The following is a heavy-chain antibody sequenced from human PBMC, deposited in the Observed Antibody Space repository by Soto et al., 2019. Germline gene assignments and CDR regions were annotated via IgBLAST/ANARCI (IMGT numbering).Heavy chain of an antibody. J-gene: IGHJ5*02. D-gene: IGHD3-3*01. CDR3: ASTIFGSSNWFDP. CDR1: GGSISSYY. CDR2: IYYSGST. Sequence: PSETLSLTCTVSGGSISSYYWSWIRQPPGKGLEWIGYIYYSGSTNYNPSLKSRVTISVDTSKNQFSLKLSSVTAADTAVYYCASTIFGSSNWFDPWGQGTLVTVSS. V-gene: IGHV4-59*08.